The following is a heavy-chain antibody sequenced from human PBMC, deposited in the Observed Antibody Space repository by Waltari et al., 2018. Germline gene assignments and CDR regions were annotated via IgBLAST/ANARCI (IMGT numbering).Heavy chain of an antibody. J-gene: IGHJ4*02. D-gene: IGHD1-20*01. CDR1: GYTFTGYY. Sequence: QEQLVQSGAEVKKPGASVKVSCKASGYTFTGYYMHWVRQAPGQGLEWMGRINPNSGGTNYAQKFQGRVTMTRDTSISTAYMELSRLRSDDTAVYYCARDNWNDAGPFDYWGQGTLVTVSS. V-gene: IGHV1-2*06. CDR2: INPNSGGT. CDR3: ARDNWNDAGPFDY.